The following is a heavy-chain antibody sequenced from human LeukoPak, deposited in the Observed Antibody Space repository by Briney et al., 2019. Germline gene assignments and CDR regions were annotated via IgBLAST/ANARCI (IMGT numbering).Heavy chain of an antibody. J-gene: IGHJ4*02. CDR3: ARAPLSLRGPESYFDC. Sequence: GGSLRLSCAASGFTFSSYGMHWVRQAPGKGLEWVAVISYDGSNKYYADSVKGRFTISRDNAKKSLFLQMNSLRADDTAVYYCARAPLSLRGPESYFDCWGQGTLVSVSS. CDR1: GFTFSSYG. V-gene: IGHV3-30*03. D-gene: IGHD3-16*01. CDR2: ISYDGSNK.